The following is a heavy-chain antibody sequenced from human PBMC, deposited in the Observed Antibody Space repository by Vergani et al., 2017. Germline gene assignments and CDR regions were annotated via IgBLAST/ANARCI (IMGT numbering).Heavy chain of an antibody. CDR2: SSRSSSYI. CDR3: ARNLWTAVAGTDYYYMDV. J-gene: IGHJ6*03. D-gene: IGHD6-19*01. CDR1: GFTFSSYS. V-gene: IGHV3-21*01. Sequence: EVQLVESGGGLDKPGGSLRLSCAASGFTFSSYSMNWVRQAPGKGLERVSSSSRSSSYIHYADSVKGRFTISRDKAKNSLYLQMNSLRAEDTAVYSCARNLWTAVAGTDYYYMDVWGKGTTVTVSS.